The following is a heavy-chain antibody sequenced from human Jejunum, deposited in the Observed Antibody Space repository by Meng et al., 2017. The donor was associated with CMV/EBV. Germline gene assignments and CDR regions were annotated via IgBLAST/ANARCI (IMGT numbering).Heavy chain of an antibody. Sequence: SCKASEYIVTAYHIHWLRQAPGQGLEWMGIIKSDGESNIYAQKFEDRVTMTRDMSASTVYMDLTSLRSEDTAVYYCARELPHTYYFASWGQGTLVTVSS. CDR3: ARELPHTYYFAS. D-gene: IGHD1-26*01. CDR2: IKSDGESN. CDR1: EYIVTAYH. V-gene: IGHV1-46*01. J-gene: IGHJ4*02.